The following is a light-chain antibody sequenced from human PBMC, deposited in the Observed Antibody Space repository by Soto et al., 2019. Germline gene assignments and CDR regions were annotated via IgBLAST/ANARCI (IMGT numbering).Light chain of an antibody. J-gene: IGLJ1*01. V-gene: IGLV2-14*01. CDR3: SSYTSSSTLV. CDR1: SSDVGGYNY. Sequence: QSALTQPASVSGSPGQSITLSCTGTSSDVGGYNYVSWYQQHPGKAPKLMIYEVSNRPSGVSNRFSGSKSGNTASLTISGLQPEDEADYYCSSYTSSSTLVFGTGTKLTVL. CDR2: EVS.